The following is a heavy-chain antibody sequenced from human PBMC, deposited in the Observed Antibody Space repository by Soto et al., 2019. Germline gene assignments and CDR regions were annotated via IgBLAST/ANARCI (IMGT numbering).Heavy chain of an antibody. V-gene: IGHV1-18*01. Sequence: ASVKVSCKASGYTFTSYGISWVRQAPGQGLEWMGWISAYNGNTNYAQKLQGRVTMTTDTSTSTAYMELRSLRSDDTAVYYCARVYWSGGWYRNWFDPWGQGTLVTVSS. J-gene: IGHJ5*02. CDR2: ISAYNGNT. CDR3: ARVYWSGGWYRNWFDP. CDR1: GYTFTSYG. D-gene: IGHD6-19*01.